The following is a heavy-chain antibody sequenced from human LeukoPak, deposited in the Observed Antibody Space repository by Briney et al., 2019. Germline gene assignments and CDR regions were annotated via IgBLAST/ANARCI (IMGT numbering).Heavy chain of an antibody. CDR3: ARDILTGSRPFPFDY. CDR2: ISSSSSYT. V-gene: IGHV3-21*01. CDR1: RFTFSSYS. D-gene: IGHD3-9*01. Sequence: GGSLRLSCAASRFTFSSYSMNWVRQAPGKGLEWVSSISSSSSYTYYADSVKGRFTISRDNAKNSLYLQMNSLRAEDTAVYYCARDILTGSRPFPFDYWGQGTLVTVSS. J-gene: IGHJ4*02.